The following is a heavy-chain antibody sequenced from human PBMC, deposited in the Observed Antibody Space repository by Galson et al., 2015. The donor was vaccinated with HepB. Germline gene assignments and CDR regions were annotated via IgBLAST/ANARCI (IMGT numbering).Heavy chain of an antibody. J-gene: IGHJ3*02. CDR3: ATALTTVEPDAFDI. CDR1: GFTFSSYG. Sequence: SLRLSCAASGFTFSSYGMHWVRQAPGKGLEWVAVIWYDGSNKYYADSVKGRFTISRDNSKNTLYLQMNSLRAEDTAVYYCATALTTVEPDAFDIWGQGTMVTVSS. V-gene: IGHV3-33*01. D-gene: IGHD4-17*01. CDR2: IWYDGSNK.